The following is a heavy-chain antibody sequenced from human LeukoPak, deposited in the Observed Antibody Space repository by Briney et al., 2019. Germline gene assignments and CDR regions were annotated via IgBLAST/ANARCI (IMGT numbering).Heavy chain of an antibody. D-gene: IGHD3-22*01. Sequence: QSGPTLVNPTQTLTLTCTFSGFSLSTSGVSVGWIRQPPGKALEWLALIYWNDDKLYSPSLRTRLTITEDTSKNQVVLTMTSMXXXXXXXXXXXXXXHYYDSSAYYYGADYFDYWGQGTLVTVSS. V-gene: IGHV2-5*01. CDR3: XXXXHYYDSSAYYYGADYFDY. CDR1: GFSLSTSGVS. J-gene: IGHJ4*02. CDR2: IYWNDDK.